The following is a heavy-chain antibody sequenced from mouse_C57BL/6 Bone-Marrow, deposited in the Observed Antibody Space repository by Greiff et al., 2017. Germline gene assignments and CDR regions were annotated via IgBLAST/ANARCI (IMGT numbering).Heavy chain of an antibody. V-gene: IGHV1-7*01. CDR3: ARSGLLLRP. D-gene: IGHD1-1*01. CDR2: INPSSGFT. J-gene: IGHJ2*01. Sequence: VQLQQSGAELAKPGASVKLSCKASGYTFTSYWMHWVKQRPGQGLEWIGYINPSSGFTKSNQKFKDKATLTSDKPSSTAYMQLSRLTYEDSAVYYCARSGLLLRPWGQGTTLTVSS. CDR1: GYTFTSYW.